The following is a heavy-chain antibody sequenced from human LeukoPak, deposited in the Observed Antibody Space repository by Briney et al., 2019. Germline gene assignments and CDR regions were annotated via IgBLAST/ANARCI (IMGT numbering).Heavy chain of an antibody. J-gene: IGHJ4*02. Sequence: GRSLTLSCAASASTFSDSYMTWVRQAQGNGLEWLSYISGNSGDTNYADSVKGRFTISRDNAKNSLYLQMNSLRVEDTAVYYCARDPRTVRIWGQGTLVTVSS. V-gene: IGHV3-11*06. CDR2: ISGNSGDT. D-gene: IGHD1-1*01. CDR3: ARDPRTVRI. CDR1: ASTFSDSY.